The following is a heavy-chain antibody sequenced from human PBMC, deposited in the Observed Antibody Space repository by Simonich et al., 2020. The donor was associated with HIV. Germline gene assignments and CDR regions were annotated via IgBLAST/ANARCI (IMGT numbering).Heavy chain of an antibody. D-gene: IGHD6-19*01. J-gene: IGHJ3*02. CDR2: ISLSGSTI. Sequence: EVQLVESGGDLVQPGGSLSLSCAASVFTFISFSMNWVSQAPGKGVEWVSNISLSGSTIYYADSVKGRFTISRDNAKNSLYLLMNSLRAEDTAVYYCARDYSSGFDAFDIWGQGTMVTVSS. CDR1: VFTFISFS. CDR3: ARDYSSGFDAFDI. V-gene: IGHV3-48*01.